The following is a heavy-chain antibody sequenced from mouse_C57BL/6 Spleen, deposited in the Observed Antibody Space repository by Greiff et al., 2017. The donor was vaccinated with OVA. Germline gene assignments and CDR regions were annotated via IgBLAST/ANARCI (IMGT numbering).Heavy chain of an antibody. CDR2: INPNNGGT. J-gene: IGHJ1*03. CDR3: ARHYYGSPSFDV. D-gene: IGHD1-1*01. Sequence: EVQLQQSGPELVKPGASVKISCKASGYTFTDYYMNWVKQSHGKSLEWIGDINPNNGGTSYNQKFKGKATLTVDKSSSTAYMELRSLTSEDSAVYYCARHYYGSPSFDVWGTGTTVTVSS. CDR1: GYTFTDYY. V-gene: IGHV1-26*01.